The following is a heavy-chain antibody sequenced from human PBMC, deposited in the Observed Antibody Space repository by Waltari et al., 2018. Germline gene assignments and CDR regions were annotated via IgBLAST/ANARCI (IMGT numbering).Heavy chain of an antibody. Sequence: QLQLQESGPGLVKPSETLSLTCSVSGASISSSGDWWALIRQPPGKGLEWIGTIYYNGVSFYSPSLKSRVTISVDTSQNQFSLTLSSVTAADTAVYYCARQRGVSGYGLWGFDVWGQGTMVTVSS. D-gene: IGHD3-3*01. V-gene: IGHV4-39*01. CDR3: ARQRGVSGYGLWGFDV. CDR1: GASISSSGDW. CDR2: IYYNGVS. J-gene: IGHJ3*01.